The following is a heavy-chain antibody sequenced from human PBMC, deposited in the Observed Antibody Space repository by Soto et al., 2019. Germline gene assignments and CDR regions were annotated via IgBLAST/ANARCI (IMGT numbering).Heavy chain of an antibody. V-gene: IGHV3-11*01. D-gene: IGHD2-8*01. CDR2: ISNSDYTT. CDR1: GITLSDNY. J-gene: IGHJ4*02. CDR3: ASGKWSLDY. Sequence: QVHLVASGGGLVKPGGSLRLSCVASGITLSDNYMTWIRQAPGKGLEWLSYISNSDYTTYYADSVKGRFTISRDNAKNSLYLQLHGLGVEDTAVYYCASGKWSLDYWGQGILVTVSS.